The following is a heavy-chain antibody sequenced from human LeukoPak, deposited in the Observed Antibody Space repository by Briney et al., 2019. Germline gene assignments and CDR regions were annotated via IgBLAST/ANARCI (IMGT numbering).Heavy chain of an antibody. CDR1: GFTFSRYD. V-gene: IGHV3-13*01. CDR2: ICTGGDT. J-gene: IGHJ4*02. D-gene: IGHD1/OR15-1a*01. CDR3: VRQGTPHGNFDY. Sequence: GGSLRLSCAASGFTFSRYDMHWVRQATGKGLEWVSAICTGGDTYYPASVKGRFTISRENAKISLYLQMNSLRGEDTAVYYCVRQGTPHGNFDYWGQGTLVTVSS.